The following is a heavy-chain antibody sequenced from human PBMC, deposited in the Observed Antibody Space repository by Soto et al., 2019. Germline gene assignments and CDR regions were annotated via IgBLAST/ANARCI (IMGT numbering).Heavy chain of an antibody. Sequence: PGGSLRLSCAASGFTFSGYAMSWVRQAPGKGLEWVSTISNSGGSTWYAESVKGRFTISRDNSKNTLDLQMNSLRAEDTAVYYCLMGYFFDYWGQGTLVTVSS. CDR3: LMGYFFDY. CDR1: GFTFSGYA. V-gene: IGHV3-23*01. J-gene: IGHJ4*02. D-gene: IGHD3-16*01. CDR2: ISNSGGST.